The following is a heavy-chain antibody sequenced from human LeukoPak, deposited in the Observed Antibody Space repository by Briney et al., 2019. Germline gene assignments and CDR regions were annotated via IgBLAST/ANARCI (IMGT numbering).Heavy chain of an antibody. CDR3: AGVLRVEMVGNY. CDR2: AHSSGTT. CDR1: GGSISSFY. V-gene: IGHV4-59*12. Sequence: PSETLSLTCTVAGGSISSFYWGWIRQPPGKGVEWIGHAHSSGTTNYNPSLKSRVTISVDTSKNQFSLKLSSMTAADTAVYWCAGVLRVEMVGNYWGQGTLSPSPQ. D-gene: IGHD5-24*01. J-gene: IGHJ4*02.